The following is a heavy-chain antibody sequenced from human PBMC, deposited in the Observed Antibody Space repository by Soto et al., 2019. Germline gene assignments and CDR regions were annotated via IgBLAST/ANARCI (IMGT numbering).Heavy chain of an antibody. Sequence: SVKVSCKASGGTFDTYAISWVRQAPGQGLEWMGGVIPMFQKPNYAQKFKGRVTITAVKSTNTVYMEMISLMSEDTAVYYCVRGGGEMANPPPYLYWGQGTQVTVSS. J-gene: IGHJ4*02. CDR1: GGTFDTYA. CDR3: VRGGGEMANPPPYLY. V-gene: IGHV1-69*06. D-gene: IGHD3-16*01. CDR2: VIPMFQKP.